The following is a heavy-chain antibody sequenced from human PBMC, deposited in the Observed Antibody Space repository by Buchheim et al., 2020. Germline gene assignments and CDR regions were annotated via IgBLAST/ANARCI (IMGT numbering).Heavy chain of an antibody. D-gene: IGHD3-10*01. CDR2: IYYSAIT. CDR1: GGSISSADYY. CDR3: AHTLVRGVATFDS. V-gene: IGHV4-30-4*01. J-gene: IGHJ4*02. Sequence: QVQLQESGPGLVTPSQTLSLTCTVSGGSISSADYYWAWLRQPPGKGLEWIGYIYYSAITYYNPSLKSRVTMSVDTSRNQFSLTPSSVTDADTAVYYCAHTLVRGVATFDSWGRGT.